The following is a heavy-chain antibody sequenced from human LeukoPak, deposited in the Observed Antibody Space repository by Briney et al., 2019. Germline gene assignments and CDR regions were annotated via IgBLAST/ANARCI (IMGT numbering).Heavy chain of an antibody. Sequence: PSETLSLTCAVYGGSFSGYYWSWIRQPPGKGLEWIGEISHSGSTNYNPSLKSRVTISVDTSKNQFSLKLSSVTAADTAVYYCARYNGYYSRLDYWGQGTLVTVSS. CDR2: ISHSGST. CDR3: ARYNGYYSRLDY. V-gene: IGHV4-34*01. CDR1: GGSFSGYY. J-gene: IGHJ4*02. D-gene: IGHD4-11*01.